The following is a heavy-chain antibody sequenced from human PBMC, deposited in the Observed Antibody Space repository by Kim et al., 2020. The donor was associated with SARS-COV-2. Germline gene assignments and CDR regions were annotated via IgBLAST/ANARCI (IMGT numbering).Heavy chain of an antibody. Sequence: GGSLRLSCAASGFTFSSYSMNWVRQAPGKGLEWVSSISSSSSYIYYADSVKGRFTISRDNAKNSLYLQMNSLRAEDTAVYYCARGQRCGSSTSCYSRGLPINYGMDVWGQGATVTVSS. V-gene: IGHV3-21*01. D-gene: IGHD2-2*02. CDR2: ISSSSSYI. CDR3: ARGQRCGSSTSCYSRGLPINYGMDV. CDR1: GFTFSSYS. J-gene: IGHJ6*02.